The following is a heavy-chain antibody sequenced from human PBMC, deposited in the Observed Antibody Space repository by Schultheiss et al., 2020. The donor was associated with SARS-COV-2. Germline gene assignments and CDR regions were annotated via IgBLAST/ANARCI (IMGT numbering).Heavy chain of an antibody. CDR1: GFTFSSYW. V-gene: IGHV3-74*01. J-gene: IGHJ4*02. CDR2: INSDGSST. D-gene: IGHD4-17*01. Sequence: GSLRLSCAASGFTFSSYWMHWVRQAPGKGLVWVSRINSDGSSTSYADSVKGRFTISRDNAKNTLYLQMNSLRAEDTAVYYCARGVYGDYFDYWGQGTLVTVSS. CDR3: ARGVYGDYFDY.